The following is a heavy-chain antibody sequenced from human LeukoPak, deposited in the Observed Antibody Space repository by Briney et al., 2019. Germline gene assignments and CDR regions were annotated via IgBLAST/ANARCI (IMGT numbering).Heavy chain of an antibody. J-gene: IGHJ4*02. V-gene: IGHV3-7*01. CDR2: IKQDGSEK. Sequence: GGSLRLSCAAPGFTFSSYWMSWVRQAPGKGLEWVANIKQDGSEKYYVDSVKGRFTISRDNAKNSLYLQMNSLRAEDTAVYYCARGSSGPLGDYWGQGTLVTVSS. D-gene: IGHD6-19*01. CDR1: GFTFSSYW. CDR3: ARGSSGPLGDY.